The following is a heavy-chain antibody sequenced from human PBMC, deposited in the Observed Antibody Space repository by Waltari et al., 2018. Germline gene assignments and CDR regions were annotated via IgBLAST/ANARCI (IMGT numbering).Heavy chain of an antibody. CDR2: IDYIGST. CDR3: ARMVRYCSGGSCHWFDP. CDR1: GGSISSYY. D-gene: IGHD2-15*01. J-gene: IGHJ5*02. V-gene: IGHV4-59*01. Sequence: QVQLQESGPGLVKPSETLSLTCTVSGGSISSYYWSWIRPPPGKGLEWSGYIDYIGSTKYNPSLKSRVTISVDTSKNQFSLKLSSVTAADTAVYYCARMVRYCSGGSCHWFDPWGQGTLVTVSS.